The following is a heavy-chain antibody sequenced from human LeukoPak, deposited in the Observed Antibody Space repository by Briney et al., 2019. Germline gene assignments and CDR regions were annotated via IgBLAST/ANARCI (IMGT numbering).Heavy chain of an antibody. CDR3: ARDGGDYFQH. J-gene: IGHJ1*01. Sequence: GGSLRLSCAASGFTFSSYGMSWVRQAPGKGLEWVANIKQDGSEKHYVDSVKGRFTISRDNAKNSLYLQMNSLRAEDTAVYYCARDGGDYFQHWGQGTLVTVSS. V-gene: IGHV3-7*01. CDR1: GFTFSSYG. CDR2: IKQDGSEK.